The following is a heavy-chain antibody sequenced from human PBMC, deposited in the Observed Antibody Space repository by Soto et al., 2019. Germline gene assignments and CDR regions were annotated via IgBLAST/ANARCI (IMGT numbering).Heavy chain of an antibody. V-gene: IGHV3-30*04. D-gene: IGHD3-16*01. CDR2: ISYNGRNK. J-gene: IGHJ4*02. CDR1: GFTFSFYA. Sequence: QVQLVESGGDVAQPGRSLRLSCAASGFTFSFYAMHWVRQAPGKGLEWVAVISYNGRNKHYVDSVKGRFTISRDNSQDTLYLQMDSLRPYDTAVYYCARQAKIGDRSQFYFHSWGQGTLVTVSS. CDR3: ARQAKIGDRSQFYFHS.